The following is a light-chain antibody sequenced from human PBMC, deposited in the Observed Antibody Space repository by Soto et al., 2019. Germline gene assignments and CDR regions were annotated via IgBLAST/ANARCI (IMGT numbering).Light chain of an antibody. Sequence: DIQMTQSPSSLSASAGYIVTITCRASQSISSYLNWYQQKPGKAPKLLVYAASSLQSGVTSRFSGSGSGTYFTLPISSLQPEDFATYYCQQSYSTPTTFGQGTRLEIK. V-gene: IGKV1-39*01. J-gene: IGKJ5*01. CDR3: QQSYSTPTT. CDR2: AAS. CDR1: QSISSY.